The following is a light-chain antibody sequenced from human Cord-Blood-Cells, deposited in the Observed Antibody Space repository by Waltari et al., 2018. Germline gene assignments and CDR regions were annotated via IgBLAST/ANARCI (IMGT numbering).Light chain of an antibody. CDR1: KWRDKS. V-gene: IGLV3-1*01. J-gene: IGLJ2*01. Sequence: YGLTVPPSVPVPPAHTALLTHSGAKWRDKSACWYQQKPGQSPVLVIYQDSKRPSGIPERFSGSNSGNTATLTISGTQAMDEADYYCQAWDSSTVVFGGGTKLTVL. CDR3: QAWDSSTVV. CDR2: QDS.